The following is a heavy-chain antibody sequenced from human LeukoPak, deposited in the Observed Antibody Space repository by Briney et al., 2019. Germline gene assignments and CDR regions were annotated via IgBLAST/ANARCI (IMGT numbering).Heavy chain of an antibody. CDR1: GFTFSSYW. D-gene: IGHD6-13*01. CDR2: IIQDGSDK. CDR3: ARVLYTTSCLDY. V-gene: IGHV3-7*04. Sequence: GGSLRLSCAASGFTFSSYWMTWVRQAPGKGLEWVANIIQDGSDKYYVDSVKGRFTISRDNAKNSLYLQMNSLRADDTALYYCARVLYTTSCLDYWGQGTLVTVSS. J-gene: IGHJ4*02.